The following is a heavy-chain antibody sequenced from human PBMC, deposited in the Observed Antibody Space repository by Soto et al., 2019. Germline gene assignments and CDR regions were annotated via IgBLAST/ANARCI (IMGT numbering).Heavy chain of an antibody. CDR2: ISAYNGNT. D-gene: IGHD3-9*01. J-gene: IGHJ3*02. V-gene: IGHV1-18*01. CDR3: ARDRPWDDILTGYSRPPDAFDI. Sequence: ASVKVSCKASGYTFTSYGISWVRQAPGQGLEWMGWISAYNGNTNYAQKLQGRVTMTTDTSTSTAYMELRSLRSDDTAVYYCARDRPWDDILTGYSRPPDAFDIWGQGTMVTVSS. CDR1: GYTFTSYG.